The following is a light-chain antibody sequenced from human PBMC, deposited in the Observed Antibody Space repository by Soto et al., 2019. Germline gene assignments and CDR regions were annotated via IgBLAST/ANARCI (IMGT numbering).Light chain of an antibody. CDR1: QSVTSSN. V-gene: IGKV3-20*01. CDR3: QQYGGSYT. CDR2: GTS. Sequence: EIVLTQSPGTLSLSPGERATLSCRASQSVTSSNLVWYQQKPGQAPRLHIYGTSSRATGIPDRFSGSGSGTDFSLTISGLEPEDFAVYYCQQYGGSYTFGPRTKLEIK. J-gene: IGKJ2*01.